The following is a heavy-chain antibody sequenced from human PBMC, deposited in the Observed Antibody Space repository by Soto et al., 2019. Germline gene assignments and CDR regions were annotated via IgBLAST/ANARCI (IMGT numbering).Heavy chain of an antibody. V-gene: IGHV1-2*02. J-gene: IGHJ4*02. Sequence: ASVKVSCKASGYTFTGYYMHWVRQAPGQGLEWMGWINPNSGGTNYAQKFQGRVTMTRDTSISTAYMELSRLRSDDTAVYYCARGAGLMVYAFDYWGQGTLVTVSS. CDR3: ARGAGLMVYAFDY. CDR1: GYTFTGYY. D-gene: IGHD2-8*01. CDR2: INPNSGGT.